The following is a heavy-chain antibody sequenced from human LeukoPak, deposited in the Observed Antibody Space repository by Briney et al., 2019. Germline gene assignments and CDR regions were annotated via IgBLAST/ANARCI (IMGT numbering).Heavy chain of an antibody. CDR3: VTETTEGAKDY. CDR2: ISSSSHYT. J-gene: IGHJ4*02. Sequence: GGSLRLSCAASGFTFRDRYVGWVRQVPGKGLAWVSYISSSSHYTNYEASVRGRFIIPRDNARDSVYLQMNSLRVEDTAIYYCVTETTEGAKDYWGQGTLVTVSS. D-gene: IGHD1-14*01. V-gene: IGHV3-11*05. CDR1: GFTFRDRY.